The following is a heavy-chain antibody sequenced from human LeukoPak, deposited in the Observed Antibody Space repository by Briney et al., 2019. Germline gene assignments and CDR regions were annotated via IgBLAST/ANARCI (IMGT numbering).Heavy chain of an antibody. CDR1: GFTLSRYA. D-gene: IGHD4-17*01. CDR2: ISGSGGST. Sequence: GGSLRLSCAASGFTLSRYAMSWVRQAPGKGLEWVSAISGSGGSTYYADSVKGRFTISRDNSKNTLYLQMNSLRAEDTAVYYCAKAHYGDYQAIDYWGQGTLVTVSS. V-gene: IGHV3-23*01. J-gene: IGHJ4*02. CDR3: AKAHYGDYQAIDY.